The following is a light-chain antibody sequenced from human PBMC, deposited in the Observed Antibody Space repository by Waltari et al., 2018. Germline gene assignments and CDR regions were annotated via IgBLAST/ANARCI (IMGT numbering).Light chain of an antibody. CDR1: SSDVGGYDY. J-gene: IGLJ1*01. CDR2: AVS. V-gene: IGLV2-14*03. Sequence: QSALTHPASVSGSPGQSITISCTVTSSDVGGYDYDSRYQPHPGKASKLMIYAVSNRPSGVSNRYSGSKSGNPASLTISGLQAEDEADYYCSSYTSSTTLVFGTGTKVTVL. CDR3: SSYTSSTTLV.